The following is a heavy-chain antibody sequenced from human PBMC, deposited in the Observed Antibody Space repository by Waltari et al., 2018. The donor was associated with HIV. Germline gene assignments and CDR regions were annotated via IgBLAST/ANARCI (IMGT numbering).Heavy chain of an antibody. D-gene: IGHD3-10*01. V-gene: IGHV1-8*01. CDR1: GYTFTSYD. J-gene: IGHJ4*02. CDR2: QNTNSANT. CDR3: ARGRVQVRGAMYYFDY. Sequence: QVQLVQSGAEVKKPGASVKVSCKASGYTFTSYDINWVRQATGQGLEWMGWQNTNSANTGYPQKFQGRVTMTATNSISTADGELSSLRSEDTAVYYCARGRVQVRGAMYYFDYWGQGTLVTVSS.